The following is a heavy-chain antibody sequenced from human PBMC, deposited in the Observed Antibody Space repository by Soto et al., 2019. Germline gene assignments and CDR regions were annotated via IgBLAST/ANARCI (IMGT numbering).Heavy chain of an antibody. Sequence: SETLSRTCAVYGGSFSGYYWSRIRQPPGKGLEWIWEINHSGSTNYNPSLKSRVTISVDTSKNQFSLKLSSVTAADTAVYYCARDQSTIPMDVWGQGTTVTVSS. CDR3: ARDQSTIPMDV. J-gene: IGHJ6*02. D-gene: IGHD3-3*01. CDR2: INHSGST. V-gene: IGHV4-34*01. CDR1: GGSFSGYY.